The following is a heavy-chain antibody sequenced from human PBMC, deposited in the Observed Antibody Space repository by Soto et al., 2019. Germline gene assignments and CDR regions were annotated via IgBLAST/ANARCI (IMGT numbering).Heavy chain of an antibody. CDR2: ISFSGNNA. CDR3: ARDQLRPGILYSLGVSLPEYRX. Sequence: PGGSLRLSCAASGFAFSTFAMTWVRQAPGKGLEWVSSISFSGNNAYYADSVKGRFTISRDNSQNSVFLQMSSLGADDTAVYYYARDQLRPGILYSLGVSLPEYRXWGQATLVTVSX. CDR1: GFAFSTFA. J-gene: IGHJ5*02. D-gene: IGHD3-16*01. V-gene: IGHV3-23*01.